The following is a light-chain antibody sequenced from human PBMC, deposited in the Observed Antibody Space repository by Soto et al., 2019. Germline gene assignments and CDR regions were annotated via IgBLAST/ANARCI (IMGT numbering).Light chain of an antibody. CDR1: QSVGSD. CDR2: DIF. V-gene: IGKV3D-15*01. Sequence: EILLTQSPTTPSLSPRERANLSSRASQSVGSDLAWYQQKPGQAPRLVIYDIFTRATGVPTRISGSGSGTEFTLTISSLQSEDFAVYYCQQYNSWPLTFGGGTKVDIK. J-gene: IGKJ4*01. CDR3: QQYNSWPLT.